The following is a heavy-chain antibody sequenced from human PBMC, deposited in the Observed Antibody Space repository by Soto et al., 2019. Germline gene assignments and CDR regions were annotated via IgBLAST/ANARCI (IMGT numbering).Heavy chain of an antibody. CDR3: ARSGGSYYYYYGMDV. J-gene: IGHJ6*02. V-gene: IGHV4-30-4*01. CDR1: GGSIISGDYY. D-gene: IGHD1-26*01. CDR2: IYYSGST. Sequence: SETLSLTCTVSGGSIISGDYYWSWIRQPPGKGLEWIGCIYYSGSTYYNPSLKSRVTISVDTSKNQFSLKLSSVTAADTAVYYCARSGGSYYYYYGMDVWGQGTTVTVSS.